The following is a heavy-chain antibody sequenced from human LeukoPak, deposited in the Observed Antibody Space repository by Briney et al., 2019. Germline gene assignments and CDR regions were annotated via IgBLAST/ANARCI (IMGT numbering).Heavy chain of an antibody. Sequence: GGSLRLSCAASGFTVSSNYMTWVRQAPGKGLEWVSVIYNGGRTYYADSVKGRFTISRDNSKNTLYLQMSSLRAEDTAVYFCATTFGGSYTAFDFWGQGALVTVSS. CDR1: GFTVSSNY. CDR2: IYNGGRT. CDR3: ATTFGGSYTAFDF. D-gene: IGHD1-26*01. V-gene: IGHV3-66*01. J-gene: IGHJ4*02.